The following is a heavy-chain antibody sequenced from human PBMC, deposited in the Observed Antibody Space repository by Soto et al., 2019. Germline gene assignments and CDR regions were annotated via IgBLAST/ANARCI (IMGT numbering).Heavy chain of an antibody. CDR3: ARGGYYYDSSGYFDY. CDR1: GGTFSSYA. J-gene: IGHJ4*02. D-gene: IGHD3-22*01. CDR2: IIPIFGTA. Sequence: SVKVSCKASGGTFSSYAISWVRQAPGQGLEWMGGIIPIFGTANYAQKFQGRATITADKSTSTAYMELSSLRSEDTAVYYCARGGYYYDSSGYFDYWGQGTLVTVS. V-gene: IGHV1-69*06.